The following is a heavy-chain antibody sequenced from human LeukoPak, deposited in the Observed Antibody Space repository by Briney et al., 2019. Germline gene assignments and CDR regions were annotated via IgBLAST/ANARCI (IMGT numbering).Heavy chain of an antibody. Sequence: SETLSLTCTVSGGSISSSSYYWGRIPQPPVKGLEWIGSIYYRGNTYYNPSLTSRVTISVDTSKNQFSLKMSSVTVADTAIYYCARHIRGTQHWGQGTLVTVSS. CDR1: GGSISSSSYY. CDR2: IYYRGNT. D-gene: IGHD3-10*01. CDR3: ARHIRGTQH. V-gene: IGHV4-39*01. J-gene: IGHJ4*02.